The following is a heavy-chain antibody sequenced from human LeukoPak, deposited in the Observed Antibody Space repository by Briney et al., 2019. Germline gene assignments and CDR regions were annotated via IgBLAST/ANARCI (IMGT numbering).Heavy chain of an antibody. D-gene: IGHD3-16*01. V-gene: IGHV3-21*01. CDR3: ARALPYTLDFDY. CDR1: GFTFSSYS. Sequence: GGSLRLSCAASGFTFSSYSMSWVRQAPGKGLEWVSSISSSSSDKYYADSVKGRFTISRDNAKNSLYLQMNSLRAEDTAVYYCARALPYTLDFDYWGRGTLVTVSS. CDR2: ISSSSSDK. J-gene: IGHJ4*02.